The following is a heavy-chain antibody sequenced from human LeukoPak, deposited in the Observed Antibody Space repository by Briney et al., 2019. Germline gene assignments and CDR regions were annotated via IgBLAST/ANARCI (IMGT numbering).Heavy chain of an antibody. Sequence: PGGSLRLSCAASGFTVSTYYMNWVRQAPGKGLEWVSIHYSGETTYYADPVKGRFIVSRDISKNMFFLHMTALRAEDTAVYYCARVGDHYHWFLDLWGRGTLVTVSS. CDR1: GFTVSTYY. V-gene: IGHV3-53*01. D-gene: IGHD3-10*01. CDR2: HYSGETT. J-gene: IGHJ2*01. CDR3: ARVGDHYHWFLDL.